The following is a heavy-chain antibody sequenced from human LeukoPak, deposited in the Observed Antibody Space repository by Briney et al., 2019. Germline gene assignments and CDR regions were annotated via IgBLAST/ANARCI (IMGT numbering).Heavy chain of an antibody. CDR2: ISGGGETT. J-gene: IGHJ4*02. V-gene: IGHV3-23*01. CDR1: GFTFNNYA. Sequence: GGSLRLSCAASGFTFNNYAMNWVRQAPGKGLDWVSSISGGGETTYYADSAKGRFTISRDNSQNTLYLQMNSMRAEDTAVYYCARDYADYVGYFFFDYWGQGTLVTVSS. CDR3: ARDYADYVGYFFFDY. D-gene: IGHD4-17*01.